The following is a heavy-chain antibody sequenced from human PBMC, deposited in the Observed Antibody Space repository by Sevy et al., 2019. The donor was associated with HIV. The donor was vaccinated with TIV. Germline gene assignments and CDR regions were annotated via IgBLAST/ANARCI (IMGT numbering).Heavy chain of an antibody. Sequence: EGSLRLSCAASGFTFSSYAMHWVRQAPGKGLEWVAVISYDGSNKYYADSVKGRFTISRDNSKNTLYLQMNSLRAEDTAVYYCARSGGGSGTYYFDYWGQGTLVTVSS. CDR1: GFTFSSYA. CDR3: ARSGGGSGTYYFDY. D-gene: IGHD3-10*01. J-gene: IGHJ4*02. CDR2: ISYDGSNK. V-gene: IGHV3-30-3*01.